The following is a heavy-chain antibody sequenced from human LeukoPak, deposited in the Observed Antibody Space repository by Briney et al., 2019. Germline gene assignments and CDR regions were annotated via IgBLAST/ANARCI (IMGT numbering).Heavy chain of an antibody. CDR2: IYETGTT. V-gene: IGHV4-4*02. Sequence: PSETLSLTCDVSGGSISVPNWWSWVRQPPGKGLEWIGEIYETGTTNYNPSLQSRVTISIDKSKNQFSLRLSSVTAADTAVYFCARYYYYYMDVWGKGTTVTVSS. CDR1: GGSISVPNW. J-gene: IGHJ6*03. CDR3: ARYYYYYMDV.